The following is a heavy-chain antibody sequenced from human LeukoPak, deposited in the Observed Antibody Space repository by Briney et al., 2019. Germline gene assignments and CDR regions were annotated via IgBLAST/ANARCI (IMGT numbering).Heavy chain of an antibody. CDR2: ISGSGDST. D-gene: IGHD5-12*01. V-gene: IGHV3-23*01. J-gene: IGHJ4*02. CDR1: GFTFSSFA. CDR3: VKDRDDSGFDMYYFDH. Sequence: GGSLRLSCAASGFTFSSFAMSWVRQAPGKGLEWVSAISGSGDSTYYPYSVKGQFTISRDNSKNTLYLQMNSLRAEDTAVYYCVKDRDDSGFDMYYFDHWGQGTLVTVSS.